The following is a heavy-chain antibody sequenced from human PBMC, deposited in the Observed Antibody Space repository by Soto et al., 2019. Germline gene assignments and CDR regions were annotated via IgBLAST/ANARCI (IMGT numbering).Heavy chain of an antibody. CDR2: INPSGGST. V-gene: IGHV1-46*01. J-gene: IGHJ6*02. CDR3: ARDLWLAAAGRSGAYYYYGMDV. CDR1: GYTFTSYY. Sequence: GASVKVSCKASGYTFTSYYMHWVRQAPGQGLEWMGIINPSGGSTSYAQKFQGRVTMTRDTSTSTVYMELSSLRSEDTAVYYCARDLWLAAAGRSGAYYYYGMDVWGQGTTVTVPS. D-gene: IGHD6-13*01.